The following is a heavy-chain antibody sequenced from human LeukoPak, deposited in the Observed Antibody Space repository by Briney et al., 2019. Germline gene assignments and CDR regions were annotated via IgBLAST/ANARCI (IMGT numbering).Heavy chain of an antibody. Sequence: GASVKVSCKASGYTFTGYYMHWVRQAPGQGLEWMGWINPNSGGTNYAQKFQGRVTMTRDTSISTAYMELSRLRSDDTAVYYCARGPVYYGSGSDYNWFDPWGQGTLVTVSS. J-gene: IGHJ5*02. CDR1: GYTFTGYY. D-gene: IGHD3-10*01. V-gene: IGHV1-2*02. CDR3: ARGPVYYGSGSDYNWFDP. CDR2: INPNSGGT.